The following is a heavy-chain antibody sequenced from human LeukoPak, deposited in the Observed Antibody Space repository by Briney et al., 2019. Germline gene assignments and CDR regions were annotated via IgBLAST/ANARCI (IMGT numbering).Heavy chain of an antibody. CDR1: GFTFSSYW. V-gene: IGHV3-7*01. CDR3: ARAHYDYVWGSYRYRPDAFDI. CDR2: IKQDGSEK. D-gene: IGHD3-16*02. J-gene: IGHJ3*02. Sequence: GSLRLSCAASGFTFSSYWMSWVRQAPGKGLEWVANIKQDGSEKYYVDSVKGRFTISRDNAKNSLYLQMNSLRAEDTAVYYCARAHYDYVWGSYRYRPDAFDIWGQGTMVTVSS.